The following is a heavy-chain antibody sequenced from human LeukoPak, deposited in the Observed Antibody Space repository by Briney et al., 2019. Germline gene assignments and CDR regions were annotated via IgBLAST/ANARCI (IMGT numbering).Heavy chain of an antibody. CDR2: INHSGST. D-gene: IGHD3-9*01. J-gene: IGHJ4*02. CDR3: ARRAPVTADWYYFDY. V-gene: IGHV4-34*01. CDR1: GGSFSGYY. Sequence: SETLSLTCAVYGGSFSGYYWSWIRQPPGKGLEWIGEINHSGSTNYNPSLKSRVTISVDTSKNQFSLKLSSATAADTAVYYCARRAPVTADWYYFDYWGQGTLVTVSS.